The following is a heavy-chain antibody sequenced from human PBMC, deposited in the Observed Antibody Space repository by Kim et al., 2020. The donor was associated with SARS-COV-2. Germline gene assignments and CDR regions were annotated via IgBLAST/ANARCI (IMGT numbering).Heavy chain of an antibody. CDR1: GGSISSSNW. J-gene: IGHJ4*02. CDR3: ARGGIEMATTDFDY. CDR2: IYHSGST. V-gene: IGHV4-4*02. Sequence: SETLSLTCAVSGGSISSSNWWSWVRPPPGKGLEWIGEIYHSGSTNYNPSLKSRVTISVDKSKNQFSLKLSSVTAADTAVYYCARGGIEMATTDFDYWGQGTLVTVSS. D-gene: IGHD5-12*01.